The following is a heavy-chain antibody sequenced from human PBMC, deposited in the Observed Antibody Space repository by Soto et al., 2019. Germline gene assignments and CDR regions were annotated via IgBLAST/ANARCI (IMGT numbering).Heavy chain of an antibody. D-gene: IGHD2-21*02. CDR3: ARLSVATLGY. CDR1: GFTFSSYS. V-gene: IGHV3-74*01. Sequence: GGSLRLSCAASGFTFSSYSMNWARQAPGKGLVWVSNINSDGSGTNYVDSVKGRFTISRDNARNTLYLQMNSLTDEDTAVYYCARLSVATLGYWGQGTLVTVSS. J-gene: IGHJ4*02. CDR2: INSDGSGT.